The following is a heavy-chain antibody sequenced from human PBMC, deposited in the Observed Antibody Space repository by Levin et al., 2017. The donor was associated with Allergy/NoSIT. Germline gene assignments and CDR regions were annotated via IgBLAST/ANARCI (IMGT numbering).Heavy chain of an antibody. Sequence: GESLKISCAASGFTFSSYAMSWVRQAPGKGLEWVSAISKTGDSAYYAASVKGRFTVSRDSSKNTLYLQMNSLRAEDTALYYCARGTEWELPLAYWGQGALVTVSS. D-gene: IGHD1-26*01. V-gene: IGHV3-23*01. CDR2: ISKTGDSA. CDR3: ARGTEWELPLAY. CDR1: GFTFSSYA. J-gene: IGHJ4*02.